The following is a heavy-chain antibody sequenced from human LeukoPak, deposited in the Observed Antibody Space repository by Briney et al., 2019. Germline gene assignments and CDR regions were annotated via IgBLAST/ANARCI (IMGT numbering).Heavy chain of an antibody. V-gene: IGHV3-66*01. J-gene: IGHJ4*02. CDR3: ARSYVSRSFDY. CDR1: GFTVTDNY. Sequence: GGSLRLSCVAPGFTVTDNYMSWGRQAPGKGLDWVSIIYRGGSTYYADSVKDRFTISRDNSKNTVYLQMNSLRAEDTAVYYCARSYVSRSFDYWGQGTLVTVSS. D-gene: IGHD3-16*01. CDR2: IYRGGST.